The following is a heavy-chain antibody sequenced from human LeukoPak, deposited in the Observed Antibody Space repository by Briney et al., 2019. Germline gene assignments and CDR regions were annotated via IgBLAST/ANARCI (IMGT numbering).Heavy chain of an antibody. CDR3: ASVIAVDYYYYYYMDV. V-gene: IGHV1-8*01. CDR2: MNPNSGNT. CDR1: GYTFTSYD. Sequence: GASVKVSCKASGYTFTSYDINWVRQATGQGLEWMGWMNPNSGNTGYAQKFQGRVTITTDESTSTAYMELSSLRSEDTAVYYCASVIAVDYYYYYYMDVWGKGTTVTVSS. J-gene: IGHJ6*03. D-gene: IGHD6-19*01.